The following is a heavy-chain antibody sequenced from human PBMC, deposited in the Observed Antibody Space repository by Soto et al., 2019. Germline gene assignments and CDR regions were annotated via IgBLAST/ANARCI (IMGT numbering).Heavy chain of an antibody. CDR2: ISAHNGNT. J-gene: IGHJ4*02. D-gene: IGHD3-10*01. CDR1: GYAFTTYG. CDR3: ARGRYGEY. Sequence: QVHLVQSGAEVKKPGASVKVSCKGSGYAFTTYGITWVRQAPGQGLEWMGWISAHNGNTNYAQKLQGRVTVTRDTSTSTAYMELRSLRSEYTAVYYCARGRYGEYWGQGALVTVSS. V-gene: IGHV1-18*01.